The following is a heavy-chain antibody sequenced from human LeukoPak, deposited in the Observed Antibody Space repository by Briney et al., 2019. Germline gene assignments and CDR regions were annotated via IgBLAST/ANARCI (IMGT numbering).Heavy chain of an antibody. CDR1: GYKFTNYG. Sequence: ASVKVSCKASGYKFTNYGISWVRQAPGQGLEWMGIINPSGDFRSYAQKFKGRVTVTRDMSTRTVYMELSDLRPDDTAVYYCARDFSGEWEQVTGWWLDPWGQGTLVIVSS. CDR3: ARDFSGEWEQVTGWWLDP. D-gene: IGHD3-16*01. J-gene: IGHJ5*02. V-gene: IGHV1-46*01. CDR2: INPSGDFR.